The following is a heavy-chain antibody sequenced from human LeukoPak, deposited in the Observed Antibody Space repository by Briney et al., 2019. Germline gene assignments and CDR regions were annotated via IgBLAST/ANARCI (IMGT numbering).Heavy chain of an antibody. CDR3: ARDLGGYSYGTLGCYFDY. V-gene: IGHV1-2*02. J-gene: IGHJ4*02. CDR1: GYTFTGYY. Sequence: ASVKVSCKASGYTFTGYYMHWVRQAPGQGLEWMGWINPSSGGTNYAQKFQGRVTMTRDTSISTAYMELSRLRSDDTAVYYCARDLGGYSYGTLGCYFDYWGQGTLVTVSS. CDR2: INPSSGGT. D-gene: IGHD5-18*01.